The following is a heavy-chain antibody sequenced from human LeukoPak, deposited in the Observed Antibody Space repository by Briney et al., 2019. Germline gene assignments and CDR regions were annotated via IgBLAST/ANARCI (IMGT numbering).Heavy chain of an antibody. V-gene: IGHV1-69*04. Sequence: SVKLSCKASEGTFSSSAISWVRQAPEQGLEWMGRIIPILGIANYAQKFQGRVTITADKSTSTASMELGRLRSEDTAVYSWASLLTYDDSSGPDYWGQGTLVTVSS. J-gene: IGHJ4*02. CDR1: EGTFSSSA. CDR3: ASLLTYDDSSGPDY. CDR2: IIPILGIA. D-gene: IGHD3-22*01.